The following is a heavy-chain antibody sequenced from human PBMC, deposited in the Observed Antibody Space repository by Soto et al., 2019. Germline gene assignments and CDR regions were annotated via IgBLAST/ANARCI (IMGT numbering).Heavy chain of an antibody. J-gene: IGHJ6*02. V-gene: IGHV1-2*04. CDR3: ARSKAGFRNGMDV. CDR2: INPNSGGT. Sequence: GASVKVSCKASGYTFTGYYMHWVRQAPGQGLEWMGWINPNSGGTNYAQKFQGWVTMTRDTSISTAYMELSRLRSDDTAVYYCARSKAGFRNGMDVWGQGTTVTVSS. CDR1: GYTFTGYY.